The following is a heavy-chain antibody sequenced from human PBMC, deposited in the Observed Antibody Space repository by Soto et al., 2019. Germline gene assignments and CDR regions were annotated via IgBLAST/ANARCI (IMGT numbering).Heavy chain of an antibody. V-gene: IGHV4-34*01. CDR2: INHGGST. CDR1: GESFRDYY. Sequence: SETLSLTCAVYGESFRDYYWSWIRQPPGKGLEWIGEINHGGSTNYNPSLKSRVTISLDTSKNQFSLKLSSVTAADTAVYYCARGGGGNDYVWGSYRPFDFWGQGTLVTVSS. J-gene: IGHJ4*02. CDR3: ARGGGGNDYVWGSYRPFDF. D-gene: IGHD3-16*02.